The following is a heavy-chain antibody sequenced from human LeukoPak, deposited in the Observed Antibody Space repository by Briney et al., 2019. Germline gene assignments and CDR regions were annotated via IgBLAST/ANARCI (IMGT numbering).Heavy chain of an antibody. CDR1: GFTFSSYG. CDR2: ISYDGSNK. V-gene: IGHV3-30*18. Sequence: GGSLRLSCAASGFTFSSYGMHWVRQAPGKGLEWVAVISYDGSNKYYADSVKGRFTISRDNSKNTLYLQMNSLRAEDTAVYYCAKGSDYYDSSGFNWEGTMGVWGQGTTVTVSS. CDR3: AKGSDYYDSSGFNWEGTMGV. J-gene: IGHJ6*02. D-gene: IGHD3-22*01.